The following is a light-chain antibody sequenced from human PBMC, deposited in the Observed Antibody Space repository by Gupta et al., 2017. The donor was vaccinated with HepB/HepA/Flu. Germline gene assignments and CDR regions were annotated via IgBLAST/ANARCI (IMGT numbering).Light chain of an antibody. J-gene: IGLJ3*02. Sequence: QSALTQPASVSGSPGQSITISCTGTSSDIGDYNSVSWYQHHPGKAPKLLMYDVFNRPSGVSDRFSASKSDNTASLSISWLQAEDEADYYCTSYTNSDTLVFGGGTKVTVL. CDR3: TSYTNSDTLV. CDR1: SSDIGDYNS. CDR2: DVF. V-gene: IGLV2-14*03.